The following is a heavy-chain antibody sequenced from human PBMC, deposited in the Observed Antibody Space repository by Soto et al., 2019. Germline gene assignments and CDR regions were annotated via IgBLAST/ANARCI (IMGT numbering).Heavy chain of an antibody. CDR1: GYTFTDFD. CDR2: MKPNSGNT. J-gene: IGHJ4*02. CDR3: AKSEYCRGSTCHYGDFHY. D-gene: IGHD2-15*01. Sequence: QVQLVQSGAEVKKPGASVKVSCKTSGYTFTDFDIMWVRQAAGQGLEWMGWMKPNSGNTGYAQKFQGRVTMTRNTSTNTAYMELTSLRPEDTAVYYCAKSEYCRGSTCHYGDFHYWGQGTLVTVSS. V-gene: IGHV1-8*01.